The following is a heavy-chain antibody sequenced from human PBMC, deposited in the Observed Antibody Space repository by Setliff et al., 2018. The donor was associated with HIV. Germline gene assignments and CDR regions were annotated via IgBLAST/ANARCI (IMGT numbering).Heavy chain of an antibody. D-gene: IGHD3-10*01. V-gene: IGHV4-4*07. CDR2: IYSSGST. CDR3: ARSLDYSGSGSYYVGWFDL. J-gene: IGHJ5*02. CDR1: GASISGYY. Sequence: PSETLSLTCTVSGASISGYYWSWIRQAAGKGLEWIGRIYSSGSTNQNPSLKSRVSMSVDTSKSQFSLNLSSVTAADTAVYYCARSLDYSGSGSYYVGWFDLWGQGIPVTVSS.